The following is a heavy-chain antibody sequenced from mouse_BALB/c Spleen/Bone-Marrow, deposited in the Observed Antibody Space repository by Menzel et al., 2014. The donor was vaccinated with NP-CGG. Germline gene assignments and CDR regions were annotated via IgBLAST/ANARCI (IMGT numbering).Heavy chain of an antibody. CDR2: IWGDGST. V-gene: IGHV2-3*01. D-gene: IGHD2-2*01. Sequence: VMLVESGPGLVAPSQSLPITCTVSGLSLTSYGVSWVRQPPGKGLEWLGVIWGDGSTNYHSALMSRLSISKDNSKSQVFLNLNRRQTAAPATDYCAKWDGYAYYYAVDYLGHGTSVPVSS. CDR3: AKWDGYAYYYAVDY. J-gene: IGHJ4*01. CDR1: GLSLTSYG.